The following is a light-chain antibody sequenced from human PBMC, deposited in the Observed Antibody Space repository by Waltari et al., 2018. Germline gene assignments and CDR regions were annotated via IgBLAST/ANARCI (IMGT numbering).Light chain of an antibody. CDR3: QSXDSSLSGXWX. Sequence: QSVLTQPPSVSGAPGXRVTIXCTXXSXNIGAGYXXHWYQQLPGTAPNLLIYGNSNRPPGVPDRFSGSKSGTSASLAITGLQAEDXAXXYCQSXDSSLSGXWXXXGGTKLTVL. V-gene: IGLV1-40*01. CDR1: SXNIGAGYX. J-gene: IGLJ3*02. CDR2: GNS.